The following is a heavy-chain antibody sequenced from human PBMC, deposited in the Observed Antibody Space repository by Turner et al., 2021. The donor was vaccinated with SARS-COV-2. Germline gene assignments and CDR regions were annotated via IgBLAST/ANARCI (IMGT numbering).Heavy chain of an antibody. D-gene: IGHD3-22*01. CDR3: TTGKTYYNVSSAYYYSVDY. CDR1: GFTFRNAW. Sequence: EVQLVESGGGLVKPGGSLRLSCAASGFTFRNAWMGWVRQDRGKGMEWVGRINRKTDGGTADYAAPGKGRFTISRDDSKNTLYLQMNSLKTEDTAVYYCTTGKTYYNVSSAYYYSVDYWGQGTLVTVSS. CDR2: INRKTDGGTA. V-gene: IGHV3-15*01. J-gene: IGHJ4*02.